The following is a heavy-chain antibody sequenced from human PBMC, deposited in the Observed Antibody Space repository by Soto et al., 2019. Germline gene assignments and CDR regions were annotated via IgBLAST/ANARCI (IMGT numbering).Heavy chain of an antibody. V-gene: IGHV4-38-2*02. CDR1: GYSISSGYY. Sequence: NPSETLSLTCAVSGYSISSGYYWGWIRQPPGKGLEWIGSIYHSGSTYYNPSLKSRVTISVDTSKNQFSLKLSSVTAADTAVYYCARDRTGYFDYWRQRTLGTVSS. CDR2: IYHSGST. J-gene: IGHJ4*02. CDR3: ARDRTGYFDY. D-gene: IGHD4-17*01.